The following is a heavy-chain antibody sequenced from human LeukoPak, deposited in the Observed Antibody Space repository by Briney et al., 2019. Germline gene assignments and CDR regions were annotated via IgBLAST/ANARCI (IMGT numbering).Heavy chain of an antibody. CDR1: GFTFDDFA. CDR2: ISWNRGSI. D-gene: IGHD3-22*01. CDR3: AKGRGSGYRFPFDI. J-gene: IGHJ3*02. Sequence: HAGGSLRLSCAASGFTFDDFAMHWVRQAPGKGLEWVSGISWNRGSIGYADSVKGRFTISRDNAKNSLYLQMNSLRAEDTALYYCAKGRGSGYRFPFDIRGQGTMVTVSS. V-gene: IGHV3-9*01.